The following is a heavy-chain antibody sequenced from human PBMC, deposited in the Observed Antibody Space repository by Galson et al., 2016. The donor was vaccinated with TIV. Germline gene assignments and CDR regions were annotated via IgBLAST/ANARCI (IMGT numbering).Heavy chain of an antibody. D-gene: IGHD2-21*02. V-gene: IGHV1-69*10. J-gene: IGHJ4*02. CDR2: IIPIAGIS. Sequence: SVKVSCKASGGTLSNDPITWVRQAPGQGLEWMGGIIPIAGISDNSQKFQGRVSITADVSTNTVYMELNSLRSEDTAVFYCARLTPCGGDCYYFDRWGQGTLVTVS. CDR1: GGTLSNDP. CDR3: ARLTPCGGDCYYFDR.